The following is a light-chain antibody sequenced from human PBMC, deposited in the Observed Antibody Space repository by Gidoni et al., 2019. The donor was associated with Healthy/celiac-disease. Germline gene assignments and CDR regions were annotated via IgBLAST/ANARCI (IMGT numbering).Light chain of an antibody. Sequence: DIVMTQSPLSLPVTLGEPASISCRSSQSRLHSNGYNYLDWYLQKPGQSPQLLIYLGSNRASGVPDRFSGSGSGTDFTLKISRVEAEDVGVYYCMQALQTPWTFGQGTKVEIK. CDR1: QSRLHSNGYNY. CDR3: MQALQTPWT. V-gene: IGKV2-28*01. CDR2: LGS. J-gene: IGKJ1*01.